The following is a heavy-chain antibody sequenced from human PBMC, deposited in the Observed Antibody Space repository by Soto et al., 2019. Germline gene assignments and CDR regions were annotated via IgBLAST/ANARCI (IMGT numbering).Heavy chain of an antibody. D-gene: IGHD4-4*01. CDR3: ASPPSSNRYYYGMDV. CDR1: GGTFSSYA. J-gene: IGHJ6*02. Sequence: QVQLVQSGAEVKKPGSSGKVSCKASGGTFSSYAISWVRQAPGQGLEWMGGIIPIFGTANYAQKFQGRVTTTADESTSTAYMELSSLRSEDTAVYYCASPPSSNRYYYGMDVWGQGTTVTVSS. CDR2: IIPIFGTA. V-gene: IGHV1-69*12.